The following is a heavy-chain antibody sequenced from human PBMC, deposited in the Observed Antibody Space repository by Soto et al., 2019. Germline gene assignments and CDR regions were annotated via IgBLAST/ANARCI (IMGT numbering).Heavy chain of an antibody. V-gene: IGHV4-34*01. Sequence: QVQLQQWGAGLLKPSETLSLTCAVFGGSVNSGNYYWSWIRQPPGKGLEWIGEMSHSGGNHFNPYLKSRVPISVDTSKNQFSLKMSSVTAADTALYYCARVERGTATTVVDAFDIWGPGTMVTVSS. J-gene: IGHJ3*02. CDR1: GGSVNSGNYY. CDR3: ARVERGTATTVVDAFDI. CDR2: MSHSGGN. D-gene: IGHD1-1*01.